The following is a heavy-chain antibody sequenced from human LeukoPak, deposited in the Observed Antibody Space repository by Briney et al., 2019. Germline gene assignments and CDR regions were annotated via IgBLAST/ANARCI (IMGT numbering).Heavy chain of an antibody. V-gene: IGHV4-39*01. Sequence: PSETLSLTCTVSGGSISSSSYYWGWIRQPPGKGLEWIGTIYYSGSTYYNPSLKSRVTISVDTSKNQFSLKLSSVSAADTAVYYCARLPYYYDSSGYTFDIWGHRTMVTVSS. J-gene: IGHJ3*02. CDR3: ARLPYYYDSSGYTFDI. CDR1: GGSISSSSYY. CDR2: IYYSGST. D-gene: IGHD3-22*01.